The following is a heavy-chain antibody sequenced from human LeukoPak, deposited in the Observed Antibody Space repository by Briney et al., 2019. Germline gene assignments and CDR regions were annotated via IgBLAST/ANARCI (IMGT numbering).Heavy chain of an antibody. J-gene: IGHJ5*02. CDR2: ISGSARGT. D-gene: IGHD3-10*01. V-gene: IGHV3-23*01. CDR1: GFTFNNYA. Sequence: GGSLRLSCAASGFTFNNYAMLWVRQAPGKGLEWVSTISGSARGTYYADSVTGRFTISRDNSKNTLYLQMNSLRAEDTAVYYCAKDPARVTLDWFDPWGQGTLVTVSS. CDR3: AKDPARVTLDWFDP.